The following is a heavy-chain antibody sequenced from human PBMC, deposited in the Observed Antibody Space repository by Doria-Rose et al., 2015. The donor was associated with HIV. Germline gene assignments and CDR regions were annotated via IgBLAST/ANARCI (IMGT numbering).Heavy chain of an antibody. CDR1: GDSVSSRGYY. V-gene: IGHV4-31*03. Sequence: QESGPGLVKPSETLSLTCSVSGDSVSSRGYYWNWIRQVPGKGLESLGYTYYTGTSDYSPSLKSRLNMAVDTSKNQFSLKLSFVTVADTAVYYCARMGSYRELDYWGQGALVIVSA. CDR2: TYYTGTS. CDR3: ARMGSYRELDY. J-gene: IGHJ4*02. D-gene: IGHD3-3*01.